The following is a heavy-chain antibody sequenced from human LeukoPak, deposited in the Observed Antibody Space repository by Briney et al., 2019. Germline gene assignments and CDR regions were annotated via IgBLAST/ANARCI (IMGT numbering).Heavy chain of an antibody. CDR2: INPNSGGT. D-gene: IGHD1-1*01. Sequence: ASVKVSCKASGYTFTSYDINWVRQAPGQGLEWMGWINPNSGGTNYAQKFQGRVTMTRDTSISTAYMELSRLRSDDTAMYYCARGRYNWNDGYYYYMDVWGRGTTVTISS. CDR3: ARGRYNWNDGYYYYMDV. CDR1: GYTFTSYD. V-gene: IGHV1-2*02. J-gene: IGHJ6*03.